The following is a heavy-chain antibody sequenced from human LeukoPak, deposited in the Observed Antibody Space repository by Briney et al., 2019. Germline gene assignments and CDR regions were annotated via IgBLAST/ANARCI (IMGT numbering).Heavy chain of an antibody. CDR3: AKDAYGGATFFYYMDV. D-gene: IGHD2/OR15-2a*01. CDR1: GFTFDDYA. Sequence: GGSLRLSCAGSGFTFDDYAIHWVRQTPGKGLEWVSGISWNSGNIAYADFVGGRFTISRDNAKNFLSLQMNSLSDEDTAVYYCAKDAYGGATFFYYMDVWGKGTTVTVSS. CDR2: ISWNSGNI. J-gene: IGHJ6*03. V-gene: IGHV3-9*01.